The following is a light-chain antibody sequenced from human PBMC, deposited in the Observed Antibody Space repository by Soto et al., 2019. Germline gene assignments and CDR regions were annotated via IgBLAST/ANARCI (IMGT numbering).Light chain of an antibody. J-gene: IGKJ1*01. Sequence: EIVMTQSPGTLSVSPGERATLSCRASQSVGSNVAGYQQKPGQAPRLLIYGASTRATGIPARFSGSGSGTEFTLTFSSLQSEDFAVYYCQHYNNWLRTFGQGSKVEIK. CDR1: QSVGSN. CDR3: QHYNNWLRT. CDR2: GAS. V-gene: IGKV3-15*01.